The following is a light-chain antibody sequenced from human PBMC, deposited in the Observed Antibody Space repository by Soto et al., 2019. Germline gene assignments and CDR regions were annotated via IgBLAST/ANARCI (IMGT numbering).Light chain of an antibody. CDR3: QEYRSSVTWT. Sequence: EVAMTQSPGTVSLSPGERATLPCRASQSITSNFLSCYQQKPGQAPRLIIYAASSRGTGLPERISGSGSGADFTLSISRLEPEDFAVYYWQEYRSSVTWTFGQGTKVEIK. V-gene: IGKV3-20*01. CDR1: QSITSNF. CDR2: AAS. J-gene: IGKJ1*01.